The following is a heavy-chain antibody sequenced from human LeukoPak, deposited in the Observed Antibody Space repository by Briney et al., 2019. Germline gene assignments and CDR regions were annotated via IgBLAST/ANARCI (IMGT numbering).Heavy chain of an antibody. CDR2: IYHSGST. J-gene: IGHJ4*02. Sequence: SETLSLTCAVYGGSFSGYYWSWIRQPPGKGLEWIGEIYHSGSTNYNPSLKSRVTISVDTSKNQFSLKLSSVTAADAAVYYCARGRLGILGARPFDYWGQGTLVTVSS. D-gene: IGHD1-26*01. CDR1: GGSFSGYY. CDR3: ARGRLGILGARPFDY. V-gene: IGHV4-34*01.